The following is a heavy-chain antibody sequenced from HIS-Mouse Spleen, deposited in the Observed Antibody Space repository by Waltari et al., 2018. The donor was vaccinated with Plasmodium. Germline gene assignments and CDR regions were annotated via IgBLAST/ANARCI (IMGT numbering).Heavy chain of an antibody. V-gene: IGHV3-30*04. D-gene: IGHD5-18*01. J-gene: IGHJ4*02. CDR3: ARDPFYVDTAMVLDC. CDR1: GFTSSSYA. CDR2: ISYDGSNK. Sequence: QVQLVESGGGVVQPGRSLRLSCAASGFTSSSYAMHWVRQAPGKGLEWVAVISYDGSNKYYADSVKGRFTISRDNSKNTLYLQMNSLRAEDTAVYYCARDPFYVDTAMVLDCWGQGTLVTVSS.